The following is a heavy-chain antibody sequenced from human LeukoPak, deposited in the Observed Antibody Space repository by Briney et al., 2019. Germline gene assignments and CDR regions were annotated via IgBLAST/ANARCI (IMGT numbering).Heavy chain of an antibody. J-gene: IGHJ4*02. CDR1: GYTFTSSD. Sequence: GASVKVSCKASGYTFTSSDINWVRQATGQGLEWMGWMNPNSGNTGYAQKFQGRVTMTRNTSISTAYMELSSLRSEDTAVYYCARGALPYDFWSGYRFPPTYWGQGTLVTVS. V-gene: IGHV1-8*01. CDR3: ARGALPYDFWSGYRFPPTY. CDR2: MNPNSGNT. D-gene: IGHD3-3*01.